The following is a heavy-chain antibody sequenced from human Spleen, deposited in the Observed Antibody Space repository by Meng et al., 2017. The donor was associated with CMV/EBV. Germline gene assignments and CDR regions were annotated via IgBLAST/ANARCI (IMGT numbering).Heavy chain of an antibody. CDR1: GFTFSGYW. V-gene: IGHV3-23*01. Sequence: GESLKISCAASGFTFSGYWMHWVRQAPGKGLEWVSAIGGSGDSTYYADSVKGRFTISRDNSKNTLYLQMNSLRAEDTAVYYCAKRGEYSYGPYYFDYWGQGTLVTVSS. CDR2: IGGSGDST. J-gene: IGHJ4*02. CDR3: AKRGEYSYGPYYFDY. D-gene: IGHD5-18*01.